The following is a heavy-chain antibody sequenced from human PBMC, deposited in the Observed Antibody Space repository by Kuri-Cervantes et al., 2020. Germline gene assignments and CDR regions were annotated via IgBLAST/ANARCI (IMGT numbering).Heavy chain of an antibody. CDR1: GGSINSSTYY. CDR2: IYYSGST. V-gene: IGHV4-39*02. CDR3: ARARGGDKTKRYFDL. J-gene: IGHJ2*01. D-gene: IGHD2-21*02. Sequence: GSLRLSCTVSGGSINSSTYYWGWIRQPPGKGLEWIGTIYYSGSTYYNPSLKSRVTISVDTSKNHFSLKLSSVTAADTAVYYCARARGGDKTKRYFDLWGRGTLVTVSS.